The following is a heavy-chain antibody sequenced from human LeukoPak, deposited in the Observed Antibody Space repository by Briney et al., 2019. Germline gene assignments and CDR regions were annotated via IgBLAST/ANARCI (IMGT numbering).Heavy chain of an antibody. Sequence: SETLSLTCTVSGDSISSNTYHWGWIRQPPGKGLEWIGSIYYSGSTYYNPSLKSRVTISVDTSKNQFSLKLSSVTAADTAVYYCAREGLRGYYYDSSGYYPYDYWGQGTLVTVSS. CDR3: AREGLRGYYYDSSGYYPYDY. D-gene: IGHD3-22*01. J-gene: IGHJ4*02. CDR1: GDSISSNTYH. V-gene: IGHV4-39*02. CDR2: IYYSGST.